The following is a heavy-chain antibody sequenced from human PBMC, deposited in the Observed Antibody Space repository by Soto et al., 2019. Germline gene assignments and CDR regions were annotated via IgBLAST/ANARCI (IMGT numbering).Heavy chain of an antibody. V-gene: IGHV3-23*01. J-gene: IGHJ2*01. CDR3: ATEEWRCDGGSCYSRYFDL. CDR2: IGGSGDST. CDR1: GFTFSSYD. D-gene: IGHD2-15*01. Sequence: EVQMLESGGDLVQPGGSLRLSCAASGFTFSSYDMGWVRQAPGKGLQWVSAIGGSGDSTDYADSVKGRFTISRDNSKSTLYLQMNSLTAEDTAVYYCATEEWRCDGGSCYSRYFDLWGRGTLVTVSS.